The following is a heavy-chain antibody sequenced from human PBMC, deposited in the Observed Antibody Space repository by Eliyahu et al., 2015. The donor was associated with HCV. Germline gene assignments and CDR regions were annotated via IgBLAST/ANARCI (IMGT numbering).Heavy chain of an antibody. Sequence: QGQLVESGGGVAQPGRSLRLSCAASGFXFSLXGXHWVRQAPGKGLEWVAIVSFDGNAKYYADSVKGRFTISRDDSKNTLYLQMDSLRPEDTAVYFCARDIYYGSGTYYSTAPFDVWGQGTLVTVPS. CDR3: ARDIYYGSGTYYSTAPFDV. CDR1: GFXFSLXG. D-gene: IGHD3-10*01. V-gene: IGHV3-30*03. CDR2: VSFDGNAK. J-gene: IGHJ4*02.